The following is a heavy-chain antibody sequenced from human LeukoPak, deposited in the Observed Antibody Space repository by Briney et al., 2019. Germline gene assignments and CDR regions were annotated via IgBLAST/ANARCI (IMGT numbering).Heavy chain of an antibody. J-gene: IGHJ4*02. V-gene: IGHV4-59*01. CDR3: ARGGWSHDY. CDR1: GGSISSYY. D-gene: IGHD6-19*01. CDR2: IYYSGNT. Sequence: SETLSLTCTVSGGSISSYYWSWIRQPPGKGLERIGYIYYSGNTNYNPSLKSRVTISVDTSKNQFSLKLNSVTAADTAVYYCARGGWSHDYWGQGTLVTVSS.